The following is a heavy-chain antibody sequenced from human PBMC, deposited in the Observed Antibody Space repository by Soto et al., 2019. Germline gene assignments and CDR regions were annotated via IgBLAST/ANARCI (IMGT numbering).Heavy chain of an antibody. CDR1: GYTFTDNY. J-gene: IGHJ4*02. Sequence: ASVKVSCKASGYTFTDNYIHWARQAPGQGLEWMALINPTTGDTKPAQKFQGRVTVTWDTSISTAYMDLSRLRSEDTAKYYCARGYCSSIGCSHFFDFWGQGTLVTVSS. D-gene: IGHD2-2*01. V-gene: IGHV1-2*02. CDR2: INPTTGDT. CDR3: ARGYCSSIGCSHFFDF.